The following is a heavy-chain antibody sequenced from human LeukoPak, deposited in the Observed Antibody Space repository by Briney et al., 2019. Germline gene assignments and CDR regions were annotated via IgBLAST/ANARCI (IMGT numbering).Heavy chain of an antibody. CDR1: GYSFTSYW. CDR2: IYPGVSDT. Sequence: KRGESLEISCKGSGYSFTSYWIGWVRQMPGKGLEWMGIIYPGVSDTSYSPSFQGQVTISADKSISTAYLQWSSLKASDTAMYYCARHEEVGALGAFDIWGQGTMVTVSS. CDR3: ARHEEVGALGAFDI. J-gene: IGHJ3*02. D-gene: IGHD1-26*01. V-gene: IGHV5-51*01.